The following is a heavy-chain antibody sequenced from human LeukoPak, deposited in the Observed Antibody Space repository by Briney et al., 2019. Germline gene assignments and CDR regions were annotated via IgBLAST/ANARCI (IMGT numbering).Heavy chain of an antibody. J-gene: IGHJ6*02. D-gene: IGHD3-16*01. CDR3: ARDLWGDGMDV. V-gene: IGHV4-30-4*01. Sequence: PSQTLSLTCTVSDGSISSGDYYWSWIRQPPGKCLEWIGYIYYSGSTYYNPSLKSRVTISVDTSKNQFSLKLSSVTAADTAVYYCARDLWGDGMDVWGQGTTVTVSS. CDR2: IYYSGST. CDR1: DGSISSGDYY.